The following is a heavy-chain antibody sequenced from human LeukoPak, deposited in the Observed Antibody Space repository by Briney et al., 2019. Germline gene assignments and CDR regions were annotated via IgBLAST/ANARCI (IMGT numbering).Heavy chain of an antibody. J-gene: IGHJ4*02. CDR3: ATDRPYSSSSPSAIPD. Sequence: GASVKVSCKASGYTFTDSYIHWVRQAPGQGLEWLGWINPETFKVEYAERFQGRVTMTEDTSTDTAYMELSSLRSEDTAVYYCATDRPYSSSSPSAIPDWGQGTLVTVSS. D-gene: IGHD6-6*01. CDR1: GYTFTDSY. V-gene: IGHV1-2*02. CDR2: INPETFKV.